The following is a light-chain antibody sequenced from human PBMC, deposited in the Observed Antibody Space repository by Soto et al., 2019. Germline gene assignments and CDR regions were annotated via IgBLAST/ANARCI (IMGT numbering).Light chain of an antibody. J-gene: IGKJ4*01. V-gene: IGKV3-15*01. CDR1: QGVSRK. CDR2: GAS. CDR3: QQYHTWPFT. Sequence: DIVMTQSPATLSVAPGERVTFSCRASQGVSRKLAWYQHKPGQAPRLLISGASTGATGIPARFSGSGSGTEFTLTISSLQSEDCAIYYCQQYHTWPFTFGGGPRWISN.